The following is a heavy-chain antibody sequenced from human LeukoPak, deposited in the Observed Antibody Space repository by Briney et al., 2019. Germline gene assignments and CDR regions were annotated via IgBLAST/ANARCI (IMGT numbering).Heavy chain of an antibody. CDR3: AGNTLSYYYDSSGYYNAFDI. CDR1: GGTFSSDT. CDR2: IIPILGIA. J-gene: IGHJ3*02. V-gene: IGHV1-69*02. Sequence: SVKVSCKASGGTFSSDTISWVRQAPGQGLEWMGRIIPILGIANYAQKFQGRVTITADKSTSTAYMELSSLRSEDTAVYYCAGNTLSYYYDSSGYYNAFDIWGQGTMVTVSS. D-gene: IGHD3-22*01.